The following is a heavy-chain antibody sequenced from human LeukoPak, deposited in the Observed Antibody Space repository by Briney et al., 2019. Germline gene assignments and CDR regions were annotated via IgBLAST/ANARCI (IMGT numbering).Heavy chain of an antibody. J-gene: IGHJ5*02. CDR1: GGSFSGYY. CDR2: FNHSGST. Sequence: SEALSLTCAVYGGSFSGYYWSGIRQPPGKGREWFGEFNHSGSTNYNPSPKSRVTISVDTSKNQFSLKLSSVTAANTAVYYCARGPRDFWSGYSWSGWFDPWGQGTLVTVSS. D-gene: IGHD3-3*01. CDR3: ARGPRDFWSGYSWSGWFDP. V-gene: IGHV4-34*01.